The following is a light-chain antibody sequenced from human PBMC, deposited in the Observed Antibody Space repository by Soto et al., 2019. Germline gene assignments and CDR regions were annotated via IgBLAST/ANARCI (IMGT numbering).Light chain of an antibody. CDR1: QSVNTN. CDR3: QQHSNWPLT. J-gene: IGKJ4*01. V-gene: IGKV3-15*01. Sequence: EIVMTQSPATLSVSPGERATLPCRASQSVNTNLVWYQQKPGQAPRLLIYGASTRASGIPATFSGSGSGTEFTLTISSLQSEDFAVYYCQQHSNWPLTFGGGTKVEI. CDR2: GAS.